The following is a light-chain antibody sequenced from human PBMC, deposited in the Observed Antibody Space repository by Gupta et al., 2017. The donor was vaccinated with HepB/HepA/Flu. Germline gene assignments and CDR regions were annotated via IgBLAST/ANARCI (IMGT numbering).Light chain of an antibody. CDR1: QDISNY. CDR2: DAS. V-gene: IGKV1-33*01. Sequence: DIQMTQSPSSLSASVGDRVTITCQASQDISNYLNWYQQKPGKAPKLLIYDASNLETGVPSRFSGSGSGTDFTFTISRLQPEDIATYYCQQYDNPIFTFGPGTKVDIK. CDR3: QQYDNPIFT. J-gene: IGKJ3*01.